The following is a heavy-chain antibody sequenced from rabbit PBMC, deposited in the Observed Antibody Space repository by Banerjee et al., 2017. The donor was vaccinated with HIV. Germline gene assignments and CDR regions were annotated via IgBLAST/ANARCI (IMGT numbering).Heavy chain of an antibody. V-gene: IGHV1S45*01. Sequence: QEQLVESGGGPVQPEGSLTLNCTASGFSFSSYYYMCWVSQAPGKGLEWIGYLDPVFGRIYYANSVKCRFTISSYNAQNPLFLQKTSLTAADTVTYFCARENAGYAGYGDPYFNLWGQGTLVSVS. CDR2: LDPVFGRI. CDR1: GFSFSSYYY. J-gene: IGHJ4*01. CDR3: ARENAGYAGYGDPYFNL. D-gene: IGHD7-1*01.